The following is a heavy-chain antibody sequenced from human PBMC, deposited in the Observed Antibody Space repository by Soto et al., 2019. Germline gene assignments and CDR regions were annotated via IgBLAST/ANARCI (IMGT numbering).Heavy chain of an antibody. CDR3: ARVGYAVTTGGAFDI. D-gene: IGHD4-17*01. J-gene: IGHJ3*02. CDR1: GYTFTSYY. V-gene: IGHV1-46*01. CDR2: INPSGGST. Sequence: ASVKVSCKASGYTFTSYYMHWVRQAPGQGLEWMGIINPSGGSTSYAQKFQGRVTMTRDTSTSTVYMELSSLRSEDTAVYYCARVGYAVTTGGAFDIWGQGTMVTVSS.